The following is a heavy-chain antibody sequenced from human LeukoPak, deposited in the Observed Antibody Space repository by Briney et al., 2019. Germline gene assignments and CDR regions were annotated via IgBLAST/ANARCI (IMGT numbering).Heavy chain of an antibody. CDR3: AREAPTYYYGADY. J-gene: IGHJ4*02. D-gene: IGHD3-10*01. CDR2: IYTSGST. CDR1: GGSISSYY. V-gene: IGHV4-4*07. Sequence: PSETLSLTCTASGGSISSYYWSRIRQPAGKGLEWIGRIYTSGSTNYNPSLKSRVTMSVDTSKNQFSLKLSSVTAADTAVYYCAREAPTYYYGADYWGQGTLVTVSS.